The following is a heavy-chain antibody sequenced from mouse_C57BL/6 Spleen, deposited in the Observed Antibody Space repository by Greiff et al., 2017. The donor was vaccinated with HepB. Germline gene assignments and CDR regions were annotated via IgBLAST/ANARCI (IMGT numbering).Heavy chain of an antibody. CDR3: ARDSSYGYFEV. V-gene: IGHV1-76*01. CDR2: IYPGSGNT. Sequence: QVQLQQSGAELVRPGASAKLSCKASGYTFTDYYINWVKQRPGQGLEWIARIYPGSGNTYYNEKFKGKATLTAEKSSSTAYMQISSLTSEGSAVYFCARDSSYGYFEVWGTGTAVTVSS. CDR1: GYTFTDYY. D-gene: IGHD1-1*01. J-gene: IGHJ1*03.